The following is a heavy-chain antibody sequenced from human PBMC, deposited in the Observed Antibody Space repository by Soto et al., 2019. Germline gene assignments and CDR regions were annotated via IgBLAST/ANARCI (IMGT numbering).Heavy chain of an antibody. V-gene: IGHV1-46*03. Sequence: GASVKVSCKASGYTFTSYYMHWVRQAPGQGLEWMGIINPSGGSTSYAQKFQGRVTMTRDTSTSTVYMELSSLRSEDTAVYYCARDQSLHDLVWWFDPWGQGTLVTVSS. CDR1: GYTFTSYY. J-gene: IGHJ5*02. CDR2: INPSGGST. CDR3: ARDQSLHDLVWWFDP. D-gene: IGHD3-16*01.